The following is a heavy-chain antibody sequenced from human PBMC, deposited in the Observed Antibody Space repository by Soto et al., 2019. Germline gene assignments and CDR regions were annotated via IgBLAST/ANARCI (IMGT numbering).Heavy chain of an antibody. V-gene: IGHV1-69*06. Sequence: SVKVYCKASGGTFSSYAISWVQQAPRQVLEWMGGIIPIFCTANYAQKFQGRVTITADKSTSTAYMELSSLRSEDTAVYYCARGSIAVAGTYYYGMDVWGQGTTVTVSS. CDR2: IIPIFCTA. J-gene: IGHJ6*02. CDR3: ARGSIAVAGTYYYGMDV. D-gene: IGHD6-19*01. CDR1: GGTFSSYA.